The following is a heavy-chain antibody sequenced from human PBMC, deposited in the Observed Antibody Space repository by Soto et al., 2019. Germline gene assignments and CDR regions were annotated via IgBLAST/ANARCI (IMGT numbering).Heavy chain of an antibody. Sequence: PGGSLRLSCAASGFPFSNYGMHLVRQSPGKGLEWVAFMAYDGGNKYCADSVKGRFSISRDNSKNTLYLQMNSLRPEDTAVYYCAKDLMAGNRPNYDYGMDVWGQGTTVTVSS. J-gene: IGHJ6*02. D-gene: IGHD6-19*01. CDR2: MAYDGGNK. CDR1: GFPFSNYG. CDR3: AKDLMAGNRPNYDYGMDV. V-gene: IGHV3-30*18.